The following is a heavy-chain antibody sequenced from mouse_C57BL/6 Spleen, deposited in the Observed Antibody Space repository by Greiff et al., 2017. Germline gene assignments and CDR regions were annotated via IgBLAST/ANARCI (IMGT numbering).Heavy chain of an antibody. CDR2: LWSGEST. D-gene: IGHD2-1*01. CDR1: GFSLTSDD. CDR3: AGIYYGKLYAMDY. Sequence: VMLVESGPGLVQPSQCLSITCTVSGFSLTSDDVHWVRQPPGKGLEGLGGLWSGESTDYKASYISRLSINNDNSKIQVFFKMNSLQAGDTAIYYCAGIYYGKLYAMDYWGQGTSVTVSS. J-gene: IGHJ4*01. V-gene: IGHV2-2*01.